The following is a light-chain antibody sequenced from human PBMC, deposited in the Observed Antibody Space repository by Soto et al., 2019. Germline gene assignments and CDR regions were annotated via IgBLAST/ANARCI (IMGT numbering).Light chain of an antibody. Sequence: QSVLTQPPSVSGAPGQRVTLSCTGNTANLGAGYDVHWYQQLPGAAPKLVIFGNRNRPSGVPERFSGSKSGTSASLAITGLQAEDEADYYCQAYDYSLTASVFGGGTKVTVL. V-gene: IGLV1-40*01. J-gene: IGLJ3*02. CDR3: QAYDYSLTASV. CDR2: GNR. CDR1: TANLGAGYD.